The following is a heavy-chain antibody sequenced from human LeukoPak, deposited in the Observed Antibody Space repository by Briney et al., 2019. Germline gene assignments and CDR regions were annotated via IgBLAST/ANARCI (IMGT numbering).Heavy chain of an antibody. J-gene: IGHJ4*02. CDR2: MNPNSGNT. V-gene: IGHV1-8*01. Sequence: ASVKVSCKASGYTFTSYDINWVRQATGQGLEWMGWMNPNSGNTGYAQKLQGRVTMTTDTSTSTAYMELRSLRSDDTAVYYCARGGTSEYWGQGTLVTVSS. CDR1: GYTFTSYD. CDR3: ARGGTSEY. D-gene: IGHD3-10*01.